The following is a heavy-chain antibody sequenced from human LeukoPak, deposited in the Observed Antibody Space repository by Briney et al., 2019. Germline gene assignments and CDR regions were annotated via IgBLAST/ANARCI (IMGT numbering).Heavy chain of an antibody. CDR1: GGSISSYY. V-gene: IGHV4-59*01. CDR3: ARDSRYYYGGGSYYSYYYYGMDV. Sequence: SETLSLTCTVSGGSISSYYWSWIRQPPGKGLEWIGYIYYSGSTNYNPSLKSRVTISVDTSKNQFSLKLSSVTAADTAVYYCARDSRYYYGGGSYYSYYYYGMDVGAQGPRAPVPS. CDR2: IYYSGST. D-gene: IGHD3-10*01. J-gene: IGHJ6*02.